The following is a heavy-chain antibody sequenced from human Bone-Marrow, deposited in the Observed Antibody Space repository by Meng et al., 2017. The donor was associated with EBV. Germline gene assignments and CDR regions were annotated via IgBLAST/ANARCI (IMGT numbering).Heavy chain of an antibody. V-gene: IGHV3-23*04. CDR1: GFTLSSYA. CDR2: ISGSGGNT. J-gene: IGHJ5*02. D-gene: IGHD1-26*01. CDR3: AKGGWSSWFDP. Sequence: VQLVDAGGGVVQPGRALGFSCADSGFTLSSYAMSWVRQSPGKGLGWVSAISGSGGNTYYADSVKGRFTISRDNSKNTVYLQMNSLRAEDTAVHYCAKGGWSSWFDPWGQGTLVTVSS.